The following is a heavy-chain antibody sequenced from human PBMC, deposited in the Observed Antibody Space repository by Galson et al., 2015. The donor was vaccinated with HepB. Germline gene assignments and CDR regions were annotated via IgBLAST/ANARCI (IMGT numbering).Heavy chain of an antibody. V-gene: IGHV3-23*01. Sequence: SLRLSCAASGFTFSSYAMSWVRQAPGKGLEWVSAISGSGGSTYYADSVKGRFTISRDNSKNTLYLQMNSLRAEDTAVYCCAKTQSSGWYGEDYYFDYWGQGTLVTVSS. CDR3: AKTQSSGWYGEDYYFDY. J-gene: IGHJ4*02. CDR2: ISGSGGST. D-gene: IGHD6-19*01. CDR1: GFTFSSYA.